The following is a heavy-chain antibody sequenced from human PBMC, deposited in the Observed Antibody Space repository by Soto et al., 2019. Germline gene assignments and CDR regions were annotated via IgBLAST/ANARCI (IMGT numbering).Heavy chain of an antibody. Sequence: AGGSLRLSCAASGFTFSSYGMHWVRQAPGKGLEWVAVIWYDGSNKYYADSVKGRFTISRDNSKNTLYLQMNSLRAEDTAVYYCARNGPTGYYYYGMDVWGQGTTVTVSS. CDR2: IWYDGSNK. J-gene: IGHJ6*02. D-gene: IGHD3-9*01. V-gene: IGHV3-33*01. CDR3: ARNGPTGYYYYGMDV. CDR1: GFTFSSYG.